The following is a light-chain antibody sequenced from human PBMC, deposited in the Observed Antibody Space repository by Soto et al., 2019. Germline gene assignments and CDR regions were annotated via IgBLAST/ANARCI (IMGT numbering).Light chain of an antibody. V-gene: IGLV2-18*01. CDR2: DVN. J-gene: IGLJ1*01. CDR1: TTEIDNYDS. CDR3: SLYSSNGSLI. Sequence: QSALAQPPSVSGSRGQSVTISCTAPTTEIDNYDSVSWYQQAPGTAPKLIIYDVNTRPSGARDRFSGSTSGNTASLTISGLQAEDETDYFCSLYSSNGSLIFGPGTKVTVL.